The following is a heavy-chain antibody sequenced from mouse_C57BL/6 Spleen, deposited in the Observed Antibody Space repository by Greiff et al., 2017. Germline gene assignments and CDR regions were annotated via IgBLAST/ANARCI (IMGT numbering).Heavy chain of an antibody. V-gene: IGHV5-4*01. CDR1: GFTFSSYA. D-gene: IGHD3-2*02. Sequence: EVKLVESGGGLVKPGGSLKLSCAASGFTFSSYAMSWVRQTPEKRLEWVATISDGGSYTYYPDNVKGRFTISRDNAENNLYLQMSHLKSEDTAMYDCARDRDSSGYGAFAYWGQGTLVTVSA. CDR2: ISDGGSYT. J-gene: IGHJ3*01. CDR3: ARDRDSSGYGAFAY.